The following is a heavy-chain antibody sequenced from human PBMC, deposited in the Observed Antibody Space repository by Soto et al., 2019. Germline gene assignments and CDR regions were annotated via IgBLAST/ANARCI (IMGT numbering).Heavy chain of an antibody. CDR3: VYCSGGRCYKRPFDF. Sequence: EVHLLASGGGLVQPGGSLRLSCAASGFTFSSYAINWVRLAPGRGPEWVSGISASGASSDFADSVKGRFTGSRDNSKSMVYLQRNSLRAEDTAMYYCVYCSGGRCYKRPFDFWGQGTLVTVSS. J-gene: IGHJ4*02. D-gene: IGHD2-15*01. CDR2: ISASGASS. CDR1: GFTFSSYA. V-gene: IGHV3-23*01.